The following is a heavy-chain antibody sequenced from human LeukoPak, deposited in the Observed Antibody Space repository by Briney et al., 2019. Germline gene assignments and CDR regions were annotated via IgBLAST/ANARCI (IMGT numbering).Heavy chain of an antibody. D-gene: IGHD3-10*01. J-gene: IGHJ4*02. Sequence: GGSLRLSCAASGFTFSSYSMNWVRQPPGKGLEWVSYISSSSSTIYYADSVKGRFTISRDNAKNSLYLQMNSLRAEDTAVYYCARGLKGYGSGSYYIGHSLDYWGQGTLVTVSS. CDR1: GFTFSSYS. V-gene: IGHV3-48*01. CDR2: ISSSSSTI. CDR3: ARGLKGYGSGSYYIGHSLDY.